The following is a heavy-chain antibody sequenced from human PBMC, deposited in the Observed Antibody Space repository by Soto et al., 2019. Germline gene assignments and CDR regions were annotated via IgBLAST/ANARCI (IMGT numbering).Heavy chain of an antibody. CDR1: GFTFNNYA. V-gene: IGHV3-23*01. D-gene: IGHD1-1*01. Sequence: EVQLLDSGGGLVQPGGSLRLSCAASGFTFNNYAMTWVRQAPGKGLEWVSTISGSGDNRYYADCVKGRSTISRDNSKNTLYLEINGLRAEDTAVYYCAKIRDPTYGNCHFELWGRGTLVTVS. CDR2: ISGSGDNR. CDR3: AKIRDPTYGNCHFEL. J-gene: IGHJ2*01.